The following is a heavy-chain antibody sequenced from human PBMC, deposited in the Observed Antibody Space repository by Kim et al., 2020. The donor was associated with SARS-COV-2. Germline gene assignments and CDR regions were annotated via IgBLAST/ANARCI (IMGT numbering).Heavy chain of an antibody. D-gene: IGHD6-13*01. Sequence: SETLSLTCTVSGGSISSYYWSWIRQPPGKVLEWIGYIYYSGSTNYNPSLKSRVTISVDTSKNQFSLKLSSVTAADTAVYYCARGLLSSSWPRGYYYYGMDVWGQGTTVTVSS. CDR3: ARGLLSSSWPRGYYYYGMDV. CDR2: IYYSGST. V-gene: IGHV4-59*13. CDR1: GGSISSYY. J-gene: IGHJ6*02.